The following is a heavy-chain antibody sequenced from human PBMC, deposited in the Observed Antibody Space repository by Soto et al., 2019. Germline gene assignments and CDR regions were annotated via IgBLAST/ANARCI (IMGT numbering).Heavy chain of an antibody. CDR1: GGTFSSHV. Sequence: QVQLVQSGAEVKKPGSSVKVSCKASGGTFSSHVFNWVRQAPGQWLEWMGGIMPIIGTANYAQKFQRRVTITADESTSTAYMELSSLRSEDTAVYYCARDLEFRDGNISHLDYWGQGTLVTVSS. J-gene: IGHJ4*02. D-gene: IGHD3-10*01. V-gene: IGHV1-69*01. CDR3: ARDLEFRDGNISHLDY. CDR2: IMPIIGTA.